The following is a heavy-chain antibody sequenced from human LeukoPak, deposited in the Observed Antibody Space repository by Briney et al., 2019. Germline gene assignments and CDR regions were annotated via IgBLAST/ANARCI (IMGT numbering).Heavy chain of an antibody. CDR3: AITRDAYTSGDY. Sequence: GGSLRLSCAASGFTFSSYWMHWVRQAPGKGLVWVSRINSDGSSTSYADSVKGRFTISRDNAKNTLYLQMNSLRAEDTAVCYCAITRDAYTSGDYWGQGTLVTVSS. V-gene: IGHV3-74*01. CDR2: INSDGSST. D-gene: IGHD5-24*01. J-gene: IGHJ4*02. CDR1: GFTFSSYW.